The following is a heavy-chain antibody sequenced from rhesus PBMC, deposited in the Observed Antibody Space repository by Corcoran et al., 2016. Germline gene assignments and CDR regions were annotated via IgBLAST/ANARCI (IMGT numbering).Heavy chain of an antibody. D-gene: IGHD6S26*01. CDR3: ARTGSGWSGDAFDL. J-gene: IGHJ3*01. Sequence: QAQLVQSGAEVKKPGASVKVSCKASGFTFGSHAINWVRQAPGQGLEWMGVIIPLVSIINHAEKFQGRVTITADTSTSTACMELSRLGSEDTAVYYCARTGSGWSGDAFDLWGRGLKVTVSS. CDR2: IIPLVSII. CDR1: GFTFGSHA. V-gene: IGHV1-198*02.